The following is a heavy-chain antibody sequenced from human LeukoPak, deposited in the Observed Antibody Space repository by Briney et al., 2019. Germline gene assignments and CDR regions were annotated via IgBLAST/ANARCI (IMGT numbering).Heavy chain of an antibody. CDR3: ARDNWNYGSSMDV. D-gene: IGHD1-7*01. V-gene: IGHV4-59*01. CDR2: IYYSGST. J-gene: IGHJ6*02. CDR1: GGSISSYY. Sequence: PSETLSLTCTVSGGSISSYYWSWIRQPPGKGLEWVGYIYYSGSTNYNPSLKSRVTISVDTSKNQFSLKLSSVTAADTAVYYCARDNWNYGSSMDVWGQGTTVTVSS.